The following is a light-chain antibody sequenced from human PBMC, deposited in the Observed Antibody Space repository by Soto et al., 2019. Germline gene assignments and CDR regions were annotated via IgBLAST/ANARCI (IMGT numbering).Light chain of an antibody. V-gene: IGKV1-5*03. J-gene: IGKJ4*01. CDR1: QSISSW. CDR3: QQYDSHPLT. CDR2: KAS. Sequence: DIQMTQSPSTLSASVEDRVTITCRASQSISSWLAWYQQKPGKAPNLLIYKASSLESGVPSRFSGSGSGTEFTLTISSLQPDDFATYYCQQYDSHPLTFGGGTKVEIK.